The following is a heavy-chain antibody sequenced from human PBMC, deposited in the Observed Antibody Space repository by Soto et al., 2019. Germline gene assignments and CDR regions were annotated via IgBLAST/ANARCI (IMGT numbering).Heavy chain of an antibody. CDR2: INPNSGGT. CDR1: GYTFTGYY. CDR3: ARVLRGVVNWFDP. J-gene: IGHJ5*02. Sequence: ASVKVSCKASGYTFTGYYMHWVRQAPGQGLEWMGWINPNSGGTNYAQKFQGWVTMTRDTSISTAYMELSRLRSDDTAVYYCARVLRGVVNWFDPWGQGTLVTVSS. V-gene: IGHV1-2*04. D-gene: IGHD3-10*01.